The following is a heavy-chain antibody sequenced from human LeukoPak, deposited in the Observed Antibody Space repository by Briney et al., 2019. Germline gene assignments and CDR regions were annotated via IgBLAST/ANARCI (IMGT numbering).Heavy chain of an antibody. V-gene: IGHV4-59*08. CDR3: ARQGIDAFDI. Sequence: SETPSLTCTVSGGSISSYYWSWIRQPPGKGLEWIGYIYYSGSTNYNPSLKSRVAVSVDTSKNQFSLKLSSVTAADTAVYYCARQGIDAFDIWGQGTVVTVSS. D-gene: IGHD2-21*01. J-gene: IGHJ3*02. CDR2: IYYSGST. CDR1: GGSISSYY.